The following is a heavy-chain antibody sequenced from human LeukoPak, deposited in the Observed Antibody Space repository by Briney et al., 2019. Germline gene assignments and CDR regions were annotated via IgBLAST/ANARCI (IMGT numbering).Heavy chain of an antibody. CDR3: ARQASSWRFDY. V-gene: IGHV5-51*01. CDR1: GYSFNGYW. Sequence: GESLKISCRGSGYSFNGYWIGWVRQMPGKGLEWMGIIYPADSDTRYSPSFQGQVTLSVDKSISPAYLQWSSLKASDTAMYYCARQASSWRFDYWGQGTLVTVSS. D-gene: IGHD6-13*01. CDR2: IYPADSDT. J-gene: IGHJ4*02.